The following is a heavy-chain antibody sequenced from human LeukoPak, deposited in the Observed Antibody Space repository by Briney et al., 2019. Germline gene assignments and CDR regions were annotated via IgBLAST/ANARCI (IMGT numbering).Heavy chain of an antibody. CDR2: IKQDGSEK. V-gene: IGHV3-7*01. CDR1: GGSISSSSYY. D-gene: IGHD6-19*01. J-gene: IGHJ4*02. Sequence: ETLSLTCTVSGGSISSSSYYWGWIRQAPGKGLEWVANIKQDGSEKYYVDSVKGRFTISRDNAKNSLYLQMNSLRAEDTAVYYCARERSSGWHSFDYWGQGTLVTVSS. CDR3: ARERSSGWHSFDY.